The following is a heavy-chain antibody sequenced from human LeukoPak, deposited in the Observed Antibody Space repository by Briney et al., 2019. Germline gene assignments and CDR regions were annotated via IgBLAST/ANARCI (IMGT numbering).Heavy chain of an antibody. Sequence: SETLSLTCTVSGGSISSYYWSWIRQPAGKGLEWIGRIYTSGSTNYNPSLKSRVTMSVDTSKNQFSLKLSSVTAADTAVYYCARDPRIAVAESRGYYYYYMDVWGKGTTVTVSS. D-gene: IGHD6-19*01. CDR3: ARDPRIAVAESRGYYYYYMDV. CDR2: IYTSGST. J-gene: IGHJ6*03. CDR1: GGSISSYY. V-gene: IGHV4-4*07.